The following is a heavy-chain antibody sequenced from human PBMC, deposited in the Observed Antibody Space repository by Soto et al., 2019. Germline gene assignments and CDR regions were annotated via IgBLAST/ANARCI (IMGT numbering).Heavy chain of an antibody. CDR1: GYTFTTYS. CDR3: ARDWDNSGWGGGRGMDV. J-gene: IGHJ6*02. CDR2: INAFNGNT. V-gene: IGHV1-18*01. D-gene: IGHD6-19*01. Sequence: QVQLVQSGAEVKKPGASVKVSCKASGYTFTTYSITWMRQAPGQGLEWMGWINAFNGNTNYAQKFQGRVTMTTDTSTSTVNMALRSLRSDDTGVYYCARDWDNSGWGGGRGMDVWGQGTTVIVSS.